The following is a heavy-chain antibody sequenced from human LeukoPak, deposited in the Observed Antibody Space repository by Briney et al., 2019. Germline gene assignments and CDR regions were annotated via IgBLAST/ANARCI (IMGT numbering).Heavy chain of an antibody. V-gene: IGHV3-48*03. Sequence: PGGSLTLSCAASGFTFSSYEMNWVRQAPGKGLEWVSYISSSGSTIYYADSVKGRFTISRDNAKNSLYLQMNSLRAEDTAVYYCARRLGYCSSTSCHNWFDPWGQGTLVTVSS. CDR3: ARRLGYCSSTSCHNWFDP. D-gene: IGHD2-2*01. CDR1: GFTFSSYE. CDR2: ISSSGSTI. J-gene: IGHJ5*02.